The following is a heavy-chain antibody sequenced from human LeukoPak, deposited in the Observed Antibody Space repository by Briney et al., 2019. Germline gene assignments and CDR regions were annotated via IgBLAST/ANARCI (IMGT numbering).Heavy chain of an antibody. J-gene: IGHJ5*02. Sequence: SETLSLTCTVSGGSISSNSYYWGWIRQTPGKGLEWIGYMSYSGSTYYNPSLKSRVTISGDTSKNQFSLKLSSVTAADTAVYYCARRLGTGGWFDPWGQGTLVAVSS. CDR1: GGSISSNSYY. V-gene: IGHV4-39*01. CDR3: ARRLGTGGWFDP. CDR2: MSYSGST. D-gene: IGHD1-1*01.